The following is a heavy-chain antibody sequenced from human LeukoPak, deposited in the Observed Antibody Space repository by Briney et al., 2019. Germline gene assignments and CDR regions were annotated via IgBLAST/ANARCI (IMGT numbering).Heavy chain of an antibody. D-gene: IGHD6-19*01. CDR1: GYTFTSYG. CDR2: ISAYNGNT. Sequence: ASVKVSCKASGYTFTSYGISWVRQAPGQGLEWMGWISAYNGNTNYAQKLQGRVTMTTDTSTSTAYMELRSPRSDDTAVYYCARDRENSSGWLSYYYYGMDVWGQGTTVTVSS. CDR3: ARDRENSSGWLSYYYYGMDV. V-gene: IGHV1-18*01. J-gene: IGHJ6*02.